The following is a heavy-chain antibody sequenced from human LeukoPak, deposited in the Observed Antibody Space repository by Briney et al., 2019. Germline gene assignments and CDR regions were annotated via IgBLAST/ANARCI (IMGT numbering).Heavy chain of an antibody. D-gene: IGHD3-3*01. V-gene: IGHV3-23*01. J-gene: IGHJ4*02. CDR3: AKDPFGVVILNGY. CDR1: GFTFDDYA. CDR2: ISGSGGST. Sequence: GRSLRLSCAASGFTFDDYAMHWVRQAPGKGLEWVSAISGSGGSTYYADSVKGRFTISRDNSKNTLYLQMNSLRAEDTAVYYCAKDPFGVVILNGYWGQGTLVTVSS.